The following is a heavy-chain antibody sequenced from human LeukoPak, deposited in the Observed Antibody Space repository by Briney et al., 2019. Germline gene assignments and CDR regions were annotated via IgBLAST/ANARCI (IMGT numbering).Heavy chain of an antibody. CDR2: IDHSGST. V-gene: IGHV4-34*01. D-gene: IGHD3-3*01. CDR1: GGSFSGHY. J-gene: IGHJ4*02. Sequence: SETLSLTCAVYGGSFSGHYWSWIRQPPGKGLEWIGEIDHSGSTNYDPSLKSRVTISVDTSKNQFSLKLSSVTAADTAVYYCAREAWSKRITIFGVVIMVPYYFDYWGQGTLVTVSS. CDR3: AREAWSKRITIFGVVIMVPYYFDY.